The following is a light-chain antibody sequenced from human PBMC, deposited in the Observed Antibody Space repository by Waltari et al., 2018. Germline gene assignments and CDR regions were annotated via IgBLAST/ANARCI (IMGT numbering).Light chain of an antibody. CDR2: WAS. Sequence: DIVMYQSPDSLAVSPGERAAINSMSSQSVLYTSNHKNNLAWFQQKSGQPPKLLIYWASPRESGVPDRFSGSGSGTDFSLTISSLQAEDVAVYFCQQFHSTPITFGQGTRLEI. V-gene: IGKV4-1*01. CDR3: QQFHSTPIT. J-gene: IGKJ5*01. CDR1: QSVLYTSNHKNN.